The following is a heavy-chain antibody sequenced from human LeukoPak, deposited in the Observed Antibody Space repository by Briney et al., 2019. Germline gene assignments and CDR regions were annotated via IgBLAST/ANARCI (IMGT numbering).Heavy chain of an antibody. J-gene: IGHJ4*02. Sequence: GGSLRLSCAASGFTFSSYGMHWVRQAPGKGLEWVAFIRYDGSNKYYADSVKGRFTISRDNSKNTLYLQMNSLRAEDTAVYYRAKDLDYYGSGSAFDYWGQGTLVTVSS. CDR1: GFTFSSYG. CDR3: AKDLDYYGSGSAFDY. V-gene: IGHV3-30*02. CDR2: IRYDGSNK. D-gene: IGHD3-10*01.